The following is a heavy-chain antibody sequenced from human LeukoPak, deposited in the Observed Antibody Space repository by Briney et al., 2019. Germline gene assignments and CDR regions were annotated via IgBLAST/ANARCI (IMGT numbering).Heavy chain of an antibody. CDR3: ARGDFAAADYYFDY. Sequence: ASVKVSCKASVYTFTSYDINWGRHATGQGLEWVGCMNPNSGNTGYAQTFQGRVTMTRNTSISTAYMELSSLRSEDTAVYYCARGDFAAADYYFDYWGQGTLVTVSS. J-gene: IGHJ4*02. CDR1: VYTFTSYD. V-gene: IGHV1-8*01. D-gene: IGHD6-13*01. CDR2: MNPNSGNT.